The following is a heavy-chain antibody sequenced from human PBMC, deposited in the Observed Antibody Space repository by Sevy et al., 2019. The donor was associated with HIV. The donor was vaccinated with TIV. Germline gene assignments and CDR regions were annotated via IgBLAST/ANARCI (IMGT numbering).Heavy chain of an antibody. D-gene: IGHD6-13*01. CDR3: ARSTYSSNSGWALDI. CDR1: GYTFTGYY. J-gene: IGHJ3*02. Sequence: ASVKVSCKASGYTFTGYYMHCVRQAPGQGLEWMGRINPSSGGTIYAQRFQGRVTMTRDTSISTAYMELSRLRSDDTAVYYCARSTYSSNSGWALDIWGQGTKVTVSS. V-gene: IGHV1-2*06. CDR2: INPSSGGT.